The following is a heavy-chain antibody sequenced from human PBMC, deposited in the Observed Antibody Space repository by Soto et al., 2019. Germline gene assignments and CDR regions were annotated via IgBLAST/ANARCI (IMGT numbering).Heavy chain of an antibody. CDR2: ISSSGSTI. D-gene: IGHD6-13*01. J-gene: IGHJ5*02. Sequence: GGSLRLSCAASGFTFSDYYMSWIRQAPGKGLEWVSYISSSGSTIYYADSVKGRFTISRDNAKNSLYLQMNSLRAEDTAVYYCARDLTAAAGTFWFDPWGQATLVTVSS. V-gene: IGHV3-11*01. CDR1: GFTFSDYY. CDR3: ARDLTAAAGTFWFDP.